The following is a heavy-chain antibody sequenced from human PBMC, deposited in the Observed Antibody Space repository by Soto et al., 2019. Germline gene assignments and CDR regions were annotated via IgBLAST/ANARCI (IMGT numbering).Heavy chain of an antibody. CDR3: ARDRSLHSGTKYYFDY. D-gene: IGHD1-26*01. Sequence: QVQLVQSGAEVKKPGSSVKVSCTASGGTFSSYAISWVRQAPGQGLEWMGGIIPIFGTANYAQKFQGRVTITADESTSTAYMELSSLRSEDTAVYYCARDRSLHSGTKYYFDYWGQGTLVTVSS. CDR1: GGTFSSYA. J-gene: IGHJ4*02. V-gene: IGHV1-69*12. CDR2: IIPIFGTA.